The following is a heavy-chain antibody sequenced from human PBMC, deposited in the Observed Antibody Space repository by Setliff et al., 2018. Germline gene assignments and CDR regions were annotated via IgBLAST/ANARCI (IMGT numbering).Heavy chain of an antibody. CDR2: ISAGNGNT. V-gene: IGHV1-18*01. Sequence: ASVKVSCKASGYTFTSYGISWVRQAPGQGLEWMGWISAGNGNTKYSQKFQGRVTITRDTSASTASMELSSLRYEDTAVYYCAREDYGDSNWFDPWGQGTLVTVSS. J-gene: IGHJ5*02. CDR3: AREDYGDSNWFDP. D-gene: IGHD4-17*01. CDR1: GYTFTSYG.